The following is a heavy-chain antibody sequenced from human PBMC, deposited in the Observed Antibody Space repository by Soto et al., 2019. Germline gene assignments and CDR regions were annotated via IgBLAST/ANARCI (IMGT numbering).Heavy chain of an antibody. CDR1: GGTFSSYA. Sequence: QVQLVQSGAEVKKPGSSVKVSCKASGGTFSSYAISWVRQAPGQGLEWMGGIIPIFGTANYAQKFQGRVTITADESTSTAYMELSSRRSEDTAVYYCARGYCGGDCYLYYYYGMDVWGQGTTVTVSS. CDR3: ARGYCGGDCYLYYYYGMDV. J-gene: IGHJ6*02. D-gene: IGHD2-21*02. V-gene: IGHV1-69*12. CDR2: IIPIFGTA.